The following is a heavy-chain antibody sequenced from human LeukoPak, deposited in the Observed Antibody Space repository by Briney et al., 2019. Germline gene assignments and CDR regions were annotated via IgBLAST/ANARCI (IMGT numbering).Heavy chain of an antibody. J-gene: IGHJ4*02. CDR2: IGGGGSS. CDR3: VKGVTMVRGSREFDY. CDR1: GFSFSNSA. V-gene: IGHV3-23*01. Sequence: GGSLRLSCTASGFSFSNSAMTWVRQAPGKGLEWVSSIGGGGSSYYAGAVKGRFTISRDNSKKTVYLEMNNLRDAETAIFYCVKGVTMVRGSREFDYWGQGTLVTVSS. D-gene: IGHD3-10*01.